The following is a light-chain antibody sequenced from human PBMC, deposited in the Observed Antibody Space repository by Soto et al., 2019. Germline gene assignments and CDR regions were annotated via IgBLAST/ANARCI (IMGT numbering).Light chain of an antibody. V-gene: IGLV2-14*01. CDR1: SSDVGAYNY. CDR2: EVS. J-gene: IGLJ1*01. CDR3: FSFTTDWTHV. Sequence: QSVLTQPASVSGSPGQSITISCTGTSSDVGAYNYVSWFQQHPGKAPTLIISEVSNRPSGVSNRFSGSKSGNAASLTISGLQAEDEADYFCFSFTTDWTHVFGTGTKVPVL.